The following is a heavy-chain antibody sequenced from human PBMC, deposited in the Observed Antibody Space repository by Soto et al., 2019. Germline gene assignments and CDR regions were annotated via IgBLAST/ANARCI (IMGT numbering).Heavy chain of an antibody. J-gene: IGHJ6*02. D-gene: IGHD6-13*01. CDR3: ARESQQLDPLIYYYYYGMDV. CDR1: GYTFTSYY. V-gene: IGHV1-46*01. CDR2: INPSGGST. Sequence: ASVKVSCKASGYTFTSYYMHWVRQAPGQGLEWMGIINPSGGSTSYAQKFQGRVTMTRDTSTSTVYMELSSLRSEDTAVYYCARESQQLDPLIYYYYYGMDVWGQGTTVTVSS.